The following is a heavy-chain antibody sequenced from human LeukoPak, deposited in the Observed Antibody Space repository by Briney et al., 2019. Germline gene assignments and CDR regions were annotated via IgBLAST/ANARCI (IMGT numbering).Heavy chain of an antibody. V-gene: IGHV4-59*01. CDR1: GGSISSYY. J-gene: IGHJ4*02. D-gene: IGHD6-6*01. CDR2: IYYSGTT. CDR3: AAWRGDSSSSFDY. Sequence: SETLSLSCTVSGGSISSYYWSWIWQPPGKGLEGIGYIYYSGTTNYNPSLRSRVTISVDTSKNQFSLKFSSVTAADTAVYYCAAWRGDSSSSFDYWGQGTLVTVSS.